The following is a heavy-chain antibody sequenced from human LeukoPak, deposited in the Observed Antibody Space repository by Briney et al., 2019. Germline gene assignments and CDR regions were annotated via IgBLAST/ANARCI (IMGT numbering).Heavy chain of an antibody. Sequence: GGSLRLSCAASGLTISSYSMNWVRQAPGKGLEWVSYISSSGSTIYYADSVKGRFTISRDNAKNSLYLQMNSLRAEDTAVYYCARSGGSSGYYKYYYYYMDVWGKGTTVTISS. J-gene: IGHJ6*03. V-gene: IGHV3-48*04. CDR1: GLTISSYS. CDR2: ISSSGSTI. D-gene: IGHD3-22*01. CDR3: ARSGGSSGYYKYYYYYMDV.